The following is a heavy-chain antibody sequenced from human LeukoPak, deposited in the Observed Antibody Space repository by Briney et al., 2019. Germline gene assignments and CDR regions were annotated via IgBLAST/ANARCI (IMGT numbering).Heavy chain of an antibody. D-gene: IGHD3-16*02. V-gene: IGHV4-61*02. Sequence: SETLSLTCTVSGGSISSGSYYWSWIRQPAGEGLEWIGRMYTSGSTNYNPSLKSRVTISVDTSKNQFSLKLSSVTASDTAVYYCARRKYYDYVWGSYRYSPYFDYWGQGTLVTVSS. CDR1: GGSISSGSYY. J-gene: IGHJ4*02. CDR3: ARRKYYDYVWGSYRYSPYFDY. CDR2: MYTSGST.